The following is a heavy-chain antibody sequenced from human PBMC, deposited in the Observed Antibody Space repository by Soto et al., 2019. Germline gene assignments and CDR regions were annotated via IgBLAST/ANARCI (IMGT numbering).Heavy chain of an antibody. V-gene: IGHV4-4*02. CDR1: SGSIDNVYW. D-gene: IGHD3-9*01. Sequence: PSETLSLTCAVSSGSIDNVYWWSWVRQSPGKGLEWIGEINHSGSTNYNPSLKSRVTISVDTSKNQFSLKLSSVTAADTAVYYCARNRPRYFDWLLRVIFGWFDPWGQGTLVTVSA. CDR2: INHSGST. CDR3: ARNRPRYFDWLLRVIFGWFDP. J-gene: IGHJ5*02.